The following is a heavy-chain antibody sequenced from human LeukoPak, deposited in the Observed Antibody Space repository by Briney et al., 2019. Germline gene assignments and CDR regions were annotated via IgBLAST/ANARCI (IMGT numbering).Heavy chain of an antibody. CDR3: ANYYSSSYDIDY. D-gene: IGHD6-6*01. J-gene: IGHJ4*02. CDR1: GGSISSSSYY. Sequence: SETLSLTCTVSGGSISSSSYYWGWIRQPPGKGLEWIGSIYYSGSTYCNPSLKSRVTISVDTSKNQFSLKLSSVTAADTAVYYCANYYSSSYDIDYWGQGTLATVSS. CDR2: IYYSGST. V-gene: IGHV4-39*01.